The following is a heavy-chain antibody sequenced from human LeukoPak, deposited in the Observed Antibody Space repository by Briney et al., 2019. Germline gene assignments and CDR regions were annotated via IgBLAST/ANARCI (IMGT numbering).Heavy chain of an antibody. CDR3: AADQSGVVVTAFDI. D-gene: IGHD3-22*01. CDR1: GFTFTNSG. V-gene: IGHV1-58*02. Sequence: SVKVSCKASGFTFTNSGMQWVRQARGQRLEWIGWIVVGSGNTNYAQKFQEGVTITRDMSTSTAYMELSSLRSEDTAVYYCAADQSGVVVTAFDIWGQGTMVTVSS. J-gene: IGHJ3*02. CDR2: IVVGSGNT.